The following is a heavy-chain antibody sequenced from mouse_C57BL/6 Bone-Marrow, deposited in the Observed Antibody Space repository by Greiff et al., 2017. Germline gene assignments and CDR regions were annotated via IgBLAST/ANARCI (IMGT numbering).Heavy chain of an antibody. CDR1: GFTFNTYA. D-gene: IGHD2-5*01. Sequence: EVMLVESGGGLVQPKGSLKLSCAASGFTFNTYAMHWVRQAPGKGLEWVARIRRKGSNYATYYAGSVKDRFTISSDDSQSMLYLQMNNLKTEDTAMYYGVESNSPWRWGQGTLVTVSA. J-gene: IGHJ3*02. V-gene: IGHV10-3*01. CDR3: VESNSPWR. CDR2: IRRKGSNYAT.